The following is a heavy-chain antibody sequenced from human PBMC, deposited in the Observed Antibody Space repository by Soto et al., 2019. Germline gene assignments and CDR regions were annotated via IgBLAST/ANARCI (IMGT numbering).Heavy chain of an antibody. CDR1: GYTFTSYA. CDR3: ARERNQRLGGS. CDR2: INAYTGNT. Sequence: QGQLVQSGAEVKKPGASVKVSCKASGYTFTSYAISWVRQAPGQGLEWMGWINAYTGNTKYAQKVQDRVTMTTDTSPSTPYMERRSLRSDDTAVYQCARERNQRLGGSWSQGTTVTVPS. D-gene: IGHD3-16*01. V-gene: IGHV1-18*01. J-gene: IGHJ5*02.